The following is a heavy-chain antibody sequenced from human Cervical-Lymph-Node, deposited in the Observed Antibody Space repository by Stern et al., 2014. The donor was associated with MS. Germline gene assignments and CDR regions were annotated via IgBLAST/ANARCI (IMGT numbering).Heavy chain of an antibody. J-gene: IGHJ5*02. Sequence: QMKMVQSGGEVKKPGGSVKVSCETSGFRFNDYYIHWVRQDAGKGLEWMGCINPKNCDTHSAQKFQGRFTMTMDTSISTGYMELNSLKSDDTAMYYCGRGIKTFDPWGQGTLVTVSS. CDR2: INPKNCDT. V-gene: IGHV1-2*02. CDR1: GFRFNDYY. D-gene: IGHD5-24*01. CDR3: GRGIKTFDP.